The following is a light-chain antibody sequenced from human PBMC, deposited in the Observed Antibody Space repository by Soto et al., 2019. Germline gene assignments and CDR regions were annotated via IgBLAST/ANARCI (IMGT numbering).Light chain of an antibody. CDR3: CSYAGSSTFVV. V-gene: IGLV2-23*02. CDR1: XXXVWSYNL. J-gene: IGLJ2*01. Sequence: QSALTQPASVSGSPGQSITIXXXXXXXXVWSYNLVSWYQQHPGKAPKLMIYEVSKRPSGVSNRFSGSKSGNTASLTISGLQAEDEADYYCCSYAGSSTFVVFGGGTKVTVL. CDR2: EVS.